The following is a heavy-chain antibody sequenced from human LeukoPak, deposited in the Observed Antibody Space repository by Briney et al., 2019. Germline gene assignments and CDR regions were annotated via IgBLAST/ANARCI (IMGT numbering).Heavy chain of an antibody. CDR3: AARWELLWAFDI. D-gene: IGHD1-26*01. Sequence: PGGSLRLSCAASGFTFSSYAMHWVRQAPGRGLEWVAFIHYDGSNNYYADSVKGRFTISRDNSKNTLYLQMNSLRAEDTAVYYCAARWELLWAFDIWGQGTMVTVSS. CDR2: IHYDGSNN. V-gene: IGHV3-30*02. CDR1: GFTFSSYA. J-gene: IGHJ3*02.